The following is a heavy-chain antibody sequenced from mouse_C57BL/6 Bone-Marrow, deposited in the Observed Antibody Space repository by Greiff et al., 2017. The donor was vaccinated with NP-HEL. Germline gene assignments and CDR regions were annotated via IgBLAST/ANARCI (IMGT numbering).Heavy chain of an antibody. V-gene: IGHV1-18*01. CDR3: ARNRYYYGFPRYFDV. Sequence: EVQLQRSGPELVKPGASVKIPCKASGYTFTDYNMDWVKQSHGKSLECIGDINPNNGGTIYNQKFKGKATLTVDKSSSTAYMELRSLTSEDTAVYYCARNRYYYGFPRYFDVWGTGTTVTVSS. D-gene: IGHD1-1*01. CDR1: GYTFTDYN. CDR2: INPNNGGT. J-gene: IGHJ1*03.